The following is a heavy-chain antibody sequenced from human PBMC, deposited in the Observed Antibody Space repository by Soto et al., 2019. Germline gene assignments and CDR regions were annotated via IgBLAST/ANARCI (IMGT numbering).Heavy chain of an antibody. J-gene: IGHJ6*02. V-gene: IGHV5-10-1*01. CDR2: IDPSDSYT. Sequence: LGESLKISCKGSGYSFTSYWISWVRQMPGKGLEWMGRIDPSDSYTNYSPSFQGHVTISADKSISTAYLQWSSLKASDTAMYYCARPQGKNYYYGMDVWGQGTTVTVSS. CDR1: GYSFTSYW. CDR3: ARPQGKNYYYGMDV.